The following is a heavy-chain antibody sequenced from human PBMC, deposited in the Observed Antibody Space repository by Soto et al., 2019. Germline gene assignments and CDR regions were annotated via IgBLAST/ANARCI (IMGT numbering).Heavy chain of an antibody. V-gene: IGHV3-23*01. Sequence: GGSLRLSCAASGFIFSNFAMSWVRQAPGKGLEWVSAISGSGGSTYYVDSVKGRLTIARDNSKNTVYRQMNGLRAGDTAVYYCANGVTMIPRPFYYAMDVWGQETTVTVSS. CDR2: ISGSGGST. D-gene: IGHD3-22*01. J-gene: IGHJ6*02. CDR1: GFIFSNFA. CDR3: ANGVTMIPRPFYYAMDV.